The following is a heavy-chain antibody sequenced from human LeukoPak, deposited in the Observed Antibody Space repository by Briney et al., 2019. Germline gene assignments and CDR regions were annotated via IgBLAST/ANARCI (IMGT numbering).Heavy chain of an antibody. D-gene: IGHD3-10*01. CDR2: IRSKAYGGTT. CDR1: GFTFGDYA. Sequence: GGSLRLSCTASGFTFGDYAMSWVRQAPGKGLEWVGFIRSKAYGGTTEYAASVKGRFTISRDDSKSIAYLQMNSLKTEDTAVYYCTRGAYYGSGRWPYYFDYWGQGTLVTVSS. J-gene: IGHJ4*02. CDR3: TRGAYYGSGRWPYYFDY. V-gene: IGHV3-49*04.